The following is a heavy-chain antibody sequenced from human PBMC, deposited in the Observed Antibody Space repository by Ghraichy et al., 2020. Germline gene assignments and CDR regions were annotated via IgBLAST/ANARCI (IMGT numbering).Heavy chain of an antibody. CDR3: VKGRNKDFDA. CDR2: ISNNGDNT. J-gene: IGHJ4*02. CDR1: GFTFSGYY. Sequence: GGSLRLSCSASGFTFSGYYMHWVRQAPGKGLQYISHISNNGDNTYYADSVKGRFTVSRDNSKNTLYLQMYSLRLDDTAVYYCVKGRNKDFDAWGPGTLVTVS. D-gene: IGHD1/OR15-1a*01. V-gene: IGHV3-64D*06.